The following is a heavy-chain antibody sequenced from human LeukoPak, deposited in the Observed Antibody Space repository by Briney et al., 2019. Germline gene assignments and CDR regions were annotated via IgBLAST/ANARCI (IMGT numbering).Heavy chain of an antibody. V-gene: IGHV4-39*01. Sequence: SETLSLTCTVSGGSISSSSYYWGWICQPPGKGLEWIGSIYYSGSTYYNPSLKSRVTISVDTSKNQFSLKLSSVTAADTAVYYCASPMIGSSSSHHNWFDPWGQGTLVTVSS. CDR3: ASPMIGSSSSHHNWFDP. CDR2: IYYSGST. J-gene: IGHJ5*02. D-gene: IGHD6-6*01. CDR1: GGSISSSSYY.